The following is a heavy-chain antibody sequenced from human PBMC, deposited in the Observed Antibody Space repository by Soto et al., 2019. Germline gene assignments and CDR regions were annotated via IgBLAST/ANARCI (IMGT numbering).Heavy chain of an antibody. CDR1: GYTFTGYY. V-gene: IGHV1-2*04. Sequence: ASVKVSCKASGYTFTGYYMHWVRQAPGQGLEWMGWINPNSGGTNYAQKFQGWVTMTRDTSISTAYMELSRLRSDDTAVYYCARDRHYDILTGYYTGSNWFDPWRQGTLVTVSS. CDR3: ARDRHYDILTGYYTGSNWFDP. J-gene: IGHJ5*02. D-gene: IGHD3-9*01. CDR2: INPNSGGT.